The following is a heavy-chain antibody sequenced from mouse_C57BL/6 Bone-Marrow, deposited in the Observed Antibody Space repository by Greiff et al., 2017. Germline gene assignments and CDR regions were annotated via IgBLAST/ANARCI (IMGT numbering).Heavy chain of an antibody. CDR3: ARRGDYDYDY. J-gene: IGHJ2*01. Sequence: VQLKQSGPVLVKPGASVKMSCKASGYTFTDYYMNWVKQSHGKSLEWIGVINPYNGGTSYNQKFKGKATLTVDKSSSTAYMELNSLTSEDSAVYYCARRGDYDYDYWGQGTTLTVSS. CDR2: INPYNGGT. V-gene: IGHV1-19*01. CDR1: GYTFTDYY. D-gene: IGHD2-4*01.